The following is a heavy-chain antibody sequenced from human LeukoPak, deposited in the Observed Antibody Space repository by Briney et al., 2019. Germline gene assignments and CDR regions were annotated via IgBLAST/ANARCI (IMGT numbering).Heavy chain of an antibody. CDR1: GYTFTNYY. CDR2: IIPIFGTA. J-gene: IGHJ4*02. Sequence: SVKVSCKTSGYTFTNYYIHWVRQAPGQGLEWMGGIIPIFGTANYAQKFQGRVTITADESTSTAYMELSSLRSEDTAVYYCARESKSSYYYDSSGYYNFDYWGQGTLVTVSS. V-gene: IGHV1-69*13. D-gene: IGHD3-22*01. CDR3: ARESKSSYYYDSSGYYNFDY.